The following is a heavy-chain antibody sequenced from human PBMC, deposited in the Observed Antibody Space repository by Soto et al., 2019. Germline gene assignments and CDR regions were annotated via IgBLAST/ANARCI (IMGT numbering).Heavy chain of an antibody. Sequence: QVQLQESGPGLVKTSETLSLTCTVSGGSVSSGPYHWNWVRQPPGKGLEWIGHISYSGTANYNPSLRGRVTMATDTSMNQFTLRLTSVTDADTAVYYCMRSHGAYWGQGAPVTVSP. CDR1: GGSVSSGPYH. CDR2: ISYSGTA. CDR3: MRSHGAY. V-gene: IGHV4-61*01. J-gene: IGHJ4*02. D-gene: IGHD2-8*01.